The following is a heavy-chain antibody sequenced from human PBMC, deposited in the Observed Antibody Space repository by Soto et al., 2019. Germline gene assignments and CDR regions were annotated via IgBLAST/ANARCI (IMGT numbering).Heavy chain of an antibody. V-gene: IGHV1-18*04. Sequence: QVQLVQSGAEVKKPGASVKVSCKASGYTFTSYGVSWVRQAPGQGLEWMGWISGYNGNTNYAQKLQGRVTMTTDTSTSTAYMDISSLISDDTAVYYCARAGKYYYGSGSPYYYGMDVWGQGITVTVSS. CDR1: GYTFTSYG. D-gene: IGHD3-10*01. CDR2: ISGYNGNT. J-gene: IGHJ6*02. CDR3: ARAGKYYYGSGSPYYYGMDV.